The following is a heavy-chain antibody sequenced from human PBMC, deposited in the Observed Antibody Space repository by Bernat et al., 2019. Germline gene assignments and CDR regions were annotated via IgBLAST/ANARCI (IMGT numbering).Heavy chain of an antibody. CDR3: AKDREVYYYDSSVWGYFDY. CDR1: GFTFSSYG. Sequence: QVQLVESGGGVVQPGRSLRLSCAASGFTFSSYGMHWVRQAPGKGLEWVAVISYDGSNKYYADSVKSRFTISRDNSKNTLYLQMNSLRAEDTAVYYCAKDREVYYYDSSVWGYFDYWGQGTLVTVSS. D-gene: IGHD3-22*01. CDR2: ISYDGSNK. J-gene: IGHJ4*02. V-gene: IGHV3-30*18.